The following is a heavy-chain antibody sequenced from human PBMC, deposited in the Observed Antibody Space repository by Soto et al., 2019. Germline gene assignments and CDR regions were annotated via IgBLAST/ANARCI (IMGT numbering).Heavy chain of an antibody. CDR1: GVAFTRSG. J-gene: IGHJ4*02. Sequence: QLHLVESGGGVVQPGRSLGLSCAASGVAFTRSGMHWVRQAPGKGLEWVEFIFSDGSSKYYADSVKGRFTISRDNSKNTLYLHMINLRAEDTANYYCARDKGVTCLDNWGQGTLVTVSS. CDR3: ARDKGVTCLDN. D-gene: IGHD2-8*01. V-gene: IGHV3-33*01. CDR2: IFSDGSSK.